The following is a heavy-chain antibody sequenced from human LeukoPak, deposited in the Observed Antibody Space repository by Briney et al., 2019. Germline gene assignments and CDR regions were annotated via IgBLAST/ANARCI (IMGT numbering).Heavy chain of an antibody. CDR3: ARVPSPTRDRTPIVGASHYYYMDV. CDR1: GGTFSSYT. J-gene: IGHJ6*03. Sequence: SVKVSCKASGGTFSSYTISWVRQAPGQGLEWMGRIIPILGIANYAQKFQGRVTITADKSTSTAYMELNSLRSEDTAVYYCARVPSPTRDRTPIVGASHYYYMDVWGKGTTVTVSS. CDR2: IIPILGIA. V-gene: IGHV1-69*02. D-gene: IGHD1-26*01.